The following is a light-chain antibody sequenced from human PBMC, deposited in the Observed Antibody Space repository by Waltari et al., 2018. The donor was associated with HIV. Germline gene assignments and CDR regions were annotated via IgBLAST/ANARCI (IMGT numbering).Light chain of an antibody. J-gene: IGLJ1*01. CDR1: SSAALNYNY. CDR2: EVS. CDR3: SSYTRSSTYV. Sequence: QSTLTQPVSVSGSPGQSITISCTGTSSAALNYNYVSWYQQHPDRAPKLMIYEVSNRPSGVSNRFSGSKSGNTASLTISGLQAEDEADYYCSSYTRSSTYVFGTGTKVTVL. V-gene: IGLV2-14*01.